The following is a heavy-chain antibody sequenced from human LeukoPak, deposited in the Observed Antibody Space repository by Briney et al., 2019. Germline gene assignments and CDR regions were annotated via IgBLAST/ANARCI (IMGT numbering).Heavy chain of an antibody. J-gene: IGHJ3*02. V-gene: IGHV3-53*01. CDR2: IYSGGST. CDR3: ARTIWPNAFDI. D-gene: IGHD3-3*01. Sequence: GGSLRLSCAASGFTVSSNYMSWVRQAPGKGLEWVSVIYSGGSTYYADSVKGRFTISRDNSKNTLYLQMNSLRAEDTAVYYCARTIWPNAFDIWGQGTMVTVFS. CDR1: GFTVSSNY.